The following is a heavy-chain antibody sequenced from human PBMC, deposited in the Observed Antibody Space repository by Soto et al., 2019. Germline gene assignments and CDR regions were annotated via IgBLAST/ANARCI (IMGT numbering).Heavy chain of an antibody. J-gene: IGHJ6*02. V-gene: IGHV3-30-3*01. D-gene: IGHD6-6*01. CDR3: ARDIVEQLVVWSMVV. Sequence: QVQLVESGGGVVQPGRSLRLSCAASGFTFSSYAMHWVRQAPGKGLEWGAVISYDGSNKYYADSVKGRFTISRDNSKSTLYLQMNSLRAEDTAVYYCARDIVEQLVVWSMVVWGQGTTVTVSS. CDR2: ISYDGSNK. CDR1: GFTFSSYA.